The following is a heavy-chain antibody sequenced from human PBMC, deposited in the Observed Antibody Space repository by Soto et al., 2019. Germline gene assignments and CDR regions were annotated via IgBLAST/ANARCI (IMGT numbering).Heavy chain of an antibody. J-gene: IGHJ4*02. Sequence: QVQLVESGGGVVQPGRSLRLSCAASGFTFSSYAMHWVRQAPGKGLEWVAVISYDGSNKYYADSVKGRFTISRDNSKNTLYLQMNGLRAEDTAVYYCARDGTTFDYWGQGTLVTVSS. CDR1: GFTFSSYA. D-gene: IGHD1-1*01. V-gene: IGHV3-30-3*01. CDR2: ISYDGSNK. CDR3: ARDGTTFDY.